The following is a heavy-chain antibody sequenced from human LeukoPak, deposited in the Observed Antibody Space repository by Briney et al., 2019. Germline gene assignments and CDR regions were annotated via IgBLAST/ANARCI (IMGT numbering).Heavy chain of an antibody. J-gene: IGHJ4*02. CDR1: GYTFTHYG. V-gene: IGHV1-18*01. CDR2: ISGNNGNT. CDR3: ARTGYGINIFDW. Sequence: ASLKVSCKASGYTFTHYGYAWVRQAPGQGLESMGWISGNNGNTNYVQKLQDRITLTTDTSTNTAYMELRSLRSDDTAIYYCARTGYGINIFDWWGQGTLVTVSS. D-gene: IGHD3-3*02.